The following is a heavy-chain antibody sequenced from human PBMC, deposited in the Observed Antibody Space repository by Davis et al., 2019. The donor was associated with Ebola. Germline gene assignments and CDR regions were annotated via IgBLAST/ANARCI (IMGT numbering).Heavy chain of an antibody. J-gene: IGHJ4*02. CDR2: INHSGST. CDR1: GDSIDRHY. D-gene: IGHD6-6*01. CDR3: ARGPSIANFDY. Sequence: SETLSLTCTVSGDSIDRHYWSWIRQPPGKGLEWIGEINHSGSTNYNPSLKSRVTISVDTSKNQFSLKLSSVTAADTAVYYCARGPSIANFDYWGQGTLVTVSS. V-gene: IGHV4-34*01.